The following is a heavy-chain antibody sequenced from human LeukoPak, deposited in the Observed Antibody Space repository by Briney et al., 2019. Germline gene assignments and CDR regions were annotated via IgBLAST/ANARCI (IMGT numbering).Heavy chain of an antibody. V-gene: IGHV1-69*06. CDR2: IIPIFGTA. D-gene: IGHD5-12*01. Sequence: SVKVSCKASGGTFSSYAISWVRQAPGQGLECMGGIIPIFGTANYAQKFQGRVTITADKSTSTAYMELSSLRSEDTAVYYCAREGVATISGALDYWGQGTLVTVSS. J-gene: IGHJ4*02. CDR1: GGTFSSYA. CDR3: AREGVATISGALDY.